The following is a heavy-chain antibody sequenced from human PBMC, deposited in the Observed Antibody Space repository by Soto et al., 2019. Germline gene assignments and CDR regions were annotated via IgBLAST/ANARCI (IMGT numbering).Heavy chain of an antibody. V-gene: IGHV4-34*01. J-gene: IGHJ6*02. Sequence: PSETLSLTCAVYAGSFSGYYWSWIRQPPGKGLEWIGEINHSGSTNYNPSLKSRVTISVDTSKNQFSLKLSSVTAADTAVYYCARGLGSSWYYYYYGMDVRGQGTTVTVSS. CDR3: ARGLGSSWYYYYYGMDV. CDR1: AGSFSGYY. CDR2: INHSGST. D-gene: IGHD6-13*01.